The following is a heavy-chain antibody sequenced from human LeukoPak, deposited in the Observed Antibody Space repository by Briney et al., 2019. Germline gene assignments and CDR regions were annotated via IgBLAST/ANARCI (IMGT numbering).Heavy chain of an antibody. D-gene: IGHD2-15*01. Sequence: SETLSLTCAVYGGSFSGYYWNWIRQPPGKGLEWIGEINHSGTTNYNASLKSRVTISVDTSKNQFSLRLSSVTAADTAAYYCAWDHCSGGSCYSRWGQGTLVTVSS. CDR2: INHSGTT. CDR1: GGSFSGYY. V-gene: IGHV4-34*01. CDR3: AWDHCSGGSCYSR. J-gene: IGHJ4*02.